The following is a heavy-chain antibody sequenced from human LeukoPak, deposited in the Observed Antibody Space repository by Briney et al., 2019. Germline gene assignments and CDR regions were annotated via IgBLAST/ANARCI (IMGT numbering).Heavy chain of an antibody. CDR3: ARSSKRGYSYGN. D-gene: IGHD5-18*01. Sequence: GASVKVSCKASSYTFTRYGISWVRQAPGQGLEWMGWISGSNGNTNYAQKFQGRVTMTRNTSISTAYMELSSLRSEDTAVYYCARSSKRGYSYGNWGQGTLVTVSS. CDR1: SYTFTRYG. J-gene: IGHJ4*02. V-gene: IGHV1-18*01. CDR2: ISGSNGNT.